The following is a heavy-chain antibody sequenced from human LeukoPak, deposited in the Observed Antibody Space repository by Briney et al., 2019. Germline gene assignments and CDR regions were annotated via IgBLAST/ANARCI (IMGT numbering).Heavy chain of an antibody. J-gene: IGHJ4*02. D-gene: IGHD6-19*01. Sequence: PGGSLRLSCAASGFTFSSYEMNWVRQAPGKGLEWVSYISSSGSTTYYADSVKGRFTISRDNSKNTLYLQMNSLRAEDTAVYYCAKGTFKSGWYFSYYFDYWGQGTLVTVSS. CDR2: ISSSGSTT. CDR3: AKGTFKSGWYFSYYFDY. CDR1: GFTFSSYE. V-gene: IGHV3-48*03.